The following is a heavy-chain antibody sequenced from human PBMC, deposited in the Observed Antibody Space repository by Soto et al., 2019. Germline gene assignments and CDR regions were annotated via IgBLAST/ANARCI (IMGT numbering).Heavy chain of an antibody. CDR1: GGSMSSSNW. D-gene: IGHD6-19*01. Sequence: SETLSLTCTVSGGSMSSSNWWNWVRKSPGKGLEWIGEAHHSGRTNYNPSLKSRVTISVDKSKNHFSLKLTSVTAADTAVYYCASMRLSIAVAAPGNWFDPWGQGTLVTV. V-gene: IGHV4-4*02. J-gene: IGHJ5*02. CDR2: AHHSGRT. CDR3: ASMRLSIAVAAPGNWFDP.